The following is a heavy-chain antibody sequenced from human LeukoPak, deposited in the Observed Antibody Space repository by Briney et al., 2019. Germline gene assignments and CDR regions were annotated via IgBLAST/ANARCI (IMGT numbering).Heavy chain of an antibody. CDR1: GFTFSDYN. CDR2: ISSTSSTM. D-gene: IGHD5-12*01. J-gene: IGHJ4*02. V-gene: IGHV3-48*04. Sequence: GGSLRLSCAASGFTFSDYNMDWVRESPGKGLEWVSYISSTSSTMYYADSVKGRFTISRDNAKNSLYLQMNSLRAEDTAVYYCARSAYAGALNYWGQGTPVTVSS. CDR3: ARSAYAGALNY.